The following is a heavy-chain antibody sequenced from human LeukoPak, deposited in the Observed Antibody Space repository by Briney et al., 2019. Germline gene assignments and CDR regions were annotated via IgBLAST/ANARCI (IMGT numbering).Heavy chain of an antibody. CDR1: GGSFTGYY. V-gene: IGHV4-34*01. J-gene: IGHJ6*02. CDR2: IQDCGST. CDR3: ARARFEVYTVRSFYYGMDV. Sequence: PSETLSLTLPANGGSFTGYYWSSIRHPPGNWLSWPGEIQDCGSTSYTPSLKNRVTISLDTSKSQFSLKLFSMTAADTAVYYCARARFEVYTVRSFYYGMDVWGQGTTVTVSS. D-gene: IGHD4-17*01.